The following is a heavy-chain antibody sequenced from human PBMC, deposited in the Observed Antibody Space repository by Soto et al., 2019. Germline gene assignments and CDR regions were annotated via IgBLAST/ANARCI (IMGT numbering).Heavy chain of an antibody. CDR3: ARSHGETREYYFDY. CDR2: ISAYNGNT. V-gene: IGHV1-18*01. Sequence: RQAPGQGLEWMGWISAYNGNTNYAQKLQGRVTMTTDTSTSTAYMELRSLRSDDTAVYYCARSHGETREYYFDYWGQGTLVTVSS. D-gene: IGHD2-21*01. J-gene: IGHJ4*02.